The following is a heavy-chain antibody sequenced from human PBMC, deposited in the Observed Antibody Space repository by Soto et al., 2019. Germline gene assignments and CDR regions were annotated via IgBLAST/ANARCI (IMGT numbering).Heavy chain of an antibody. J-gene: IGHJ4*02. CDR1: GFTFSSYG. CDR2: ISYDGSNK. Sequence: PGGSLRLSCATSGFTFSSYGMHWVRQAPGKGLEWVAVISYDGSNKYYADSVKGRFTISRDNSKNTLYLQMNSLRAEDTAVYYCAKGEKTGPWEPTPGFDWGQGTLVTVSS. D-gene: IGHD1-26*01. V-gene: IGHV3-30*18. CDR3: AKGEKTGPWEPTPGFD.